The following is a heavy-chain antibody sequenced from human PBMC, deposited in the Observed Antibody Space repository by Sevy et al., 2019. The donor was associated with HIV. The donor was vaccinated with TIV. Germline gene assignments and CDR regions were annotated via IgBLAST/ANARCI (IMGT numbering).Heavy chain of an antibody. V-gene: IGHV3-33*01. J-gene: IGHJ4*02. Sequence: GGSLRLSCAASGFTFSTYGMHWVRQAPGKGLEWVAVIWFDGSNTYYADSVKGRFTISRDIAKNTLHLQMISLRAEDTAVYYCARDLEFYDYGDYGPACMPDYWGQGTLVTVSS. CDR3: ARDLEFYDYGDYGPACMPDY. CDR1: GFTFSTYG. D-gene: IGHD4-17*01. CDR2: IWFDGSNT.